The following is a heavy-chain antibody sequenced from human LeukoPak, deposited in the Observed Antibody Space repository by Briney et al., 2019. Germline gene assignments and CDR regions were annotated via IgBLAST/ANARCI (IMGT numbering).Heavy chain of an antibody. J-gene: IGHJ4*02. CDR2: IYTSGST. V-gene: IGHV4-4*07. D-gene: IGHD3-10*01. CDR1: GGSISSYY. CDR3: ARQLPYYYGSGSYPSH. Sequence: SETLSLTCTVSGGSISSYYWSWIRQPAGKGLEWIGRIYTSGSTNYNPSLKSRVTMSVDTSKNQFSLKLSSVTAADTAVYYCARQLPYYYGSGSYPSHWGQGTLVTVSS.